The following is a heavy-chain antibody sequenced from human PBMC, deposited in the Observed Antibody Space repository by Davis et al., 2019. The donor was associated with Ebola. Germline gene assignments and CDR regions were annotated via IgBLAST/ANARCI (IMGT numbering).Heavy chain of an antibody. Sequence: GRFTISRDNAKNSLYLQMNSLRAEDTAVYYCARELVLRRYFDLWGRGTLVTVSS. V-gene: IGHV3-11*06. CDR3: ARELVLRRYFDL. J-gene: IGHJ2*01. D-gene: IGHD6-6*01.